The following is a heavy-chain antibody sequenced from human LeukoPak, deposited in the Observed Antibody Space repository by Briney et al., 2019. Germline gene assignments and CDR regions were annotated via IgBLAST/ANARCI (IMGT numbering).Heavy chain of an antibody. V-gene: IGHV4-59*12. CDR1: GGSISSYY. J-gene: IGHJ6*02. Sequence: PSETLSLTCTVSGGSISSYYWSWIRQPPGKGLEWIGYIYYSGSTYYNPSLKSRVTISVDTSKNQFSLKLSSVTAADTAVYYCARGSIVVVVAATENYYYGMDVWGQGTTVTVSS. CDR3: ARGSIVVVVAATENYYYGMDV. CDR2: IYYSGST. D-gene: IGHD2-15*01.